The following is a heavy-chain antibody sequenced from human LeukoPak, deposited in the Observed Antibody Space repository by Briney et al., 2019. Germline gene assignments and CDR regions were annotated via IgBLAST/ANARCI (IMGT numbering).Heavy chain of an antibody. CDR3: ARADLNWGSSGYDRLWFDP. Sequence: SVKVSCKASGGTFSSYAISWVRQAPGQGLEWMGRIIPILGIANYAQKFQGRVTITADKSTSTAYMELSSLRSEDTAVYYCARADLNWGSSGYDRLWFDPWGQGTLVTVSS. CDR1: GGTFSSYA. CDR2: IIPILGIA. D-gene: IGHD3-22*01. J-gene: IGHJ5*02. V-gene: IGHV1-69*04.